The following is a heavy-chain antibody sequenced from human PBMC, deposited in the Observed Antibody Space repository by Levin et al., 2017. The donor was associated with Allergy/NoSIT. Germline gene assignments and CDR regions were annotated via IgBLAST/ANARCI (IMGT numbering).Heavy chain of an antibody. CDR1: GFTFSSYE. D-gene: IGHD3-3*01. J-gene: IGHJ4*02. V-gene: IGHV3-48*03. CDR3: ARQLGNFWSGYNYFDY. CDR2: ISSTGSTI. Sequence: GESLKISCAASGFTFSSYEMNWVRRAPGKGLEWVSYISSTGSTIYSADSVKGRFTISRDNAKNSLYPHMNSLRAEDTAVYYCARQLGNFWSGYNYFDYWGQGTLVTVSS.